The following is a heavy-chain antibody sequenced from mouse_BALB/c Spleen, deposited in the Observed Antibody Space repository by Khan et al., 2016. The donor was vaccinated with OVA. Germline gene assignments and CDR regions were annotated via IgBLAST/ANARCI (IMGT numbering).Heavy chain of an antibody. D-gene: IGHD1-1*01. CDR2: IWAGGST. CDR3: AGLYYYGSSFDAMDY. CDR1: GFSLTSYG. J-gene: IGHJ4*01. V-gene: IGHV2-9*02. Sequence: QVQLQQSGPGLVAPSQSLSITCTVSGFSLTSYGVHWVRQPPGKGLEWLGVIWAGGSTNYNSALMSRLSISKDNSKSQVFLKMNSLQTDDTAMYYCAGLYYYGSSFDAMDYWGQGTSVTVSS.